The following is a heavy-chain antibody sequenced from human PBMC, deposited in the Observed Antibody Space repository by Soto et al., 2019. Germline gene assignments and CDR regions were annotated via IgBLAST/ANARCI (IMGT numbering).Heavy chain of an antibody. Sequence: RASVKVSCKASGYTFTSYGISWVRQAPGQGLEWMGWISAYNGNTNYAQKLQGRVTMTTDTSTSTAYMELRSLRSDDTAVYYCARGPDFSNFGYFDYWGQGTPVTVSS. V-gene: IGHV1-18*01. J-gene: IGHJ4*02. CDR1: GYTFTSYG. CDR2: ISAYNGNT. CDR3: ARGPDFSNFGYFDY. D-gene: IGHD4-4*01.